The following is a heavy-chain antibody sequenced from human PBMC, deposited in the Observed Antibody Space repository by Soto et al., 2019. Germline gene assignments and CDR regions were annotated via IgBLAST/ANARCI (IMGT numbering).Heavy chain of an antibody. CDR2: MNPNSGNT. Sequence: QVQLVQSGAEVKRPGASVRVSCKASGYTFTSYDINWVRQATGQGLEWLGWMNPNSGNTGYAQKFQGRITLTRSTPTSTAYMGLTSLRSDDTAVYYSARMNNCGQGTIVTVSS. J-gene: IGHJ3*01. CDR3: ARMNN. CDR1: GYTFTSYD. V-gene: IGHV1-8*01.